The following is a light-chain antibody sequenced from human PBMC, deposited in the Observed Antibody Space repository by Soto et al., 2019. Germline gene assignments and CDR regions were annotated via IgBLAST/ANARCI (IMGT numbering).Light chain of an antibody. Sequence: QSALTQPASVSGSPGQSITISCTGTSSDVGGYNYVSWYQQHPGKAPQVMIYDVSNRPSGVSNRFSGSKSGNTASLTISALQAEDEADYYCSSYTSSSTLGVFGTGTKLTVL. CDR3: SSYTSSSTLGV. J-gene: IGLJ1*01. CDR1: SSDVGGYNY. V-gene: IGLV2-14*03. CDR2: DVS.